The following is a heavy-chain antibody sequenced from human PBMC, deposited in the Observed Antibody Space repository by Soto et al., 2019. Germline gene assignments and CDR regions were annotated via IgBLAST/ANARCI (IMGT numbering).Heavy chain of an antibody. CDR1: GLSFSDYW. Sequence: EVRLAESGGGLVQPGGSLRLSCVASGLSFSDYWIHWVRQAPGKGLIWVSGIRSGGDTDYADSVKGRFTISRDNAKNTVYLRMNNLRADAAAVYYCGRVALNAGADWGQGTLVTVSS. CDR3: GRVALNAGAD. CDR2: IRSGGDT. D-gene: IGHD1-1*01. V-gene: IGHV3-74*01. J-gene: IGHJ4*02.